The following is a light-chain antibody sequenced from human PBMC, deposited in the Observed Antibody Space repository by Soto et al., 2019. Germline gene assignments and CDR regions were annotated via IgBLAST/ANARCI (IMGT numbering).Light chain of an antibody. V-gene: IGKV1-5*01. J-gene: IGKJ1*01. Sequence: DIQMTQSPSPLSESVGDRVTITCRASTSISRWLAWYQQKPGKAPKLLIYDASSLESGVPSRFSGSGSGTEFTLTISSLQPDDFATYYCQQYNSYPRAFGQGTKVEIK. CDR2: DAS. CDR1: TSISRW. CDR3: QQYNSYPRA.